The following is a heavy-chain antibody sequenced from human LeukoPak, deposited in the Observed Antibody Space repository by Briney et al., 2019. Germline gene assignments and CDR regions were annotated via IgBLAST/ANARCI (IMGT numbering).Heavy chain of an antibody. V-gene: IGHV3-21*01. D-gene: IGHD3-22*01. CDR2: ISRSTTYI. CDR3: ARDYYDSSGYVSHAFDI. Sequence: GGSLRLSCAASGFTFSSYEMNWVRQAPGKGLEWVSSISRSTTYIYYADSLKGRFTISRDNAKNSLYLQMNSLRAEDTAVYYCARDYYDSSGYVSHAFDIWGQGTMVTVSS. CDR1: GFTFSSYE. J-gene: IGHJ3*02.